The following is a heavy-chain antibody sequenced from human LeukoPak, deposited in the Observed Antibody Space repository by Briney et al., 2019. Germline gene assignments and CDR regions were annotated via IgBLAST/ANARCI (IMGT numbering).Heavy chain of an antibody. Sequence: GGSLRLSCAASGFTFSSSAMHWGRQAPGKGLEYVSAISSNGGSTYYANSVKGRFTISRDNSKNTVFLQMGSLRTEDMAVYYCARGEPDCAGDCPYWYLDLWGRGTLVTVSS. V-gene: IGHV3-64*01. CDR3: ARGEPDCAGDCPYWYLDL. J-gene: IGHJ2*01. D-gene: IGHD2-21*02. CDR1: GFTFSSSA. CDR2: ISSNGGST.